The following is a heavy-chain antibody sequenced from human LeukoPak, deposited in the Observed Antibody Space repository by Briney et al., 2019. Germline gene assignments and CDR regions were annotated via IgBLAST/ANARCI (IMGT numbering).Heavy chain of an antibody. CDR3: ARGRGYSYGLGY. V-gene: IGHV4-38-2*02. D-gene: IGHD5-18*01. CDR1: AYSISSGYY. CDR2: IYHSGNT. Sequence: SETLSLTCTVSAYSISSGYYWGWIRQPPGKGLEWIGSIYHSGNTYYNPSLKSRVTMSVDTSKNQFSLKLSSVTAADTAVYYCARGRGYSYGLGYWGQGTLVTVSS. J-gene: IGHJ4*02.